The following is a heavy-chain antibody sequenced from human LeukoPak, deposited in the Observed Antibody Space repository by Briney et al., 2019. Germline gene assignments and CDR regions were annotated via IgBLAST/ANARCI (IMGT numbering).Heavy chain of an antibody. CDR2: INSNGRST. CDR1: GFTFSSYG. Sequence: PGGSLRLSCAASGFTFSSYGVSWVRQAPGKGLEWVSAINSNGRSTNYADSVKGRFTISRDNSKNTLYLQMNSLRAEDTAVYYCAKDGSWDPTGFDYWGQGTLVTVSS. V-gene: IGHV3-23*01. J-gene: IGHJ4*02. D-gene: IGHD1-26*01. CDR3: AKDGSWDPTGFDY.